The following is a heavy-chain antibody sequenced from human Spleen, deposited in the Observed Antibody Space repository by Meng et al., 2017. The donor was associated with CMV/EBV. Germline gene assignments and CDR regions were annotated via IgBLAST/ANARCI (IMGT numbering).Heavy chain of an antibody. V-gene: IGHV4-31*03. CDR2: IYYSGST. CDR1: GGSISSGGYY. D-gene: IGHD2-15*01. J-gene: IGHJ5*02. Sequence: SETLSLTCTVSGGSISSGGYYWSWIRQHPGKGLEWIGYIYYSGSTYYNPSLKSRVTISVDTSKNQFSLKLSSVTAADTAVYYCAIGGYCSGGSCHHTRWFDPWGQGTLVTVSS. CDR3: AIGGYCSGGSCHHTRWFDP.